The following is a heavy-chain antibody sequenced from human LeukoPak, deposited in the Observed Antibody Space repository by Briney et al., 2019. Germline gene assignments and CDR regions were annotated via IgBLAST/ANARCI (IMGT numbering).Heavy chain of an antibody. J-gene: IGHJ4*02. CDR2: INWNGGST. CDR3: ARGMGATDLTLYFDY. Sequence: GGSLRLSCAAFGFTFDDYGMSWVRQAPGKGLEWVSGINWNGGSTGYADSVKGRFTISRDNAKNSLYLQMNSLRAEDTALYHCARGMGATDLTLYFDYWGRGTLITVSS. V-gene: IGHV3-20*01. CDR1: GFTFDDYG. D-gene: IGHD1-26*01.